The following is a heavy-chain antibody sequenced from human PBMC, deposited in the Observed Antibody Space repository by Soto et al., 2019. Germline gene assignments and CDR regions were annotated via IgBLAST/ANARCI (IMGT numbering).Heavy chain of an antibody. D-gene: IGHD5-18*01. V-gene: IGHV4-59*01. J-gene: IGHJ6*03. CDR1: GGSISSYY. CDR2: IYYSGST. CDR3: ARGMWIQLAWYYYMDV. Sequence: SETLSLTCTVSGGSISSYYWSWIRQPPGKGLEWIGYIYYSGSTNYNPSLKSRVTISVDTSKNQFSLKLSSVTAADTAVYYCARGMWIQLAWYYYMDVWGKGTTVTVSS.